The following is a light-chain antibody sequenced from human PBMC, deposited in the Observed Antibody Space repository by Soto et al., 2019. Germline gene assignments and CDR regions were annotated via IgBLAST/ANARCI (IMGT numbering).Light chain of an antibody. V-gene: IGKV1-33*01. CDR2: DAS. CDR1: QDITNY. Sequence: IHMTQSPSSLSASVGYRVTITGQASQDITNYLNWYQQKPGKAPKLLVYDASNLETGVPSRFTGGGSGTDFTFTITNLQPEDIATYYCQQYNNLPFTFGPGTRWIS. CDR3: QQYNNLPFT. J-gene: IGKJ3*01.